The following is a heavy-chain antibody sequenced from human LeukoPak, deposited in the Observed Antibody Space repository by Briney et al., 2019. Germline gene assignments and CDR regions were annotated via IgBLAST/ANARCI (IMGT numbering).Heavy chain of an antibody. V-gene: IGHV1-2*02. CDR2: INPNSGGT. CDR1: GYTFTGYY. J-gene: IGHJ4*02. CDR3: ARAQRTAMVTAFDY. D-gene: IGHD5-18*01. Sequence: ASVKVSCKASGYTFTGYYMHWVRQAPGQGLEWMGWINPNSGGTNYAQRFQGRVTMTRDTSISTAYMELSSLRSEDTAVYYCARAQRTAMVTAFDYWGQGTLVTVSS.